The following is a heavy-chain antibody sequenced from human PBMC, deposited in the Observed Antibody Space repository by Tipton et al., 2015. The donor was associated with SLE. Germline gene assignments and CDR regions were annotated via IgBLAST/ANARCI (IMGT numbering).Heavy chain of an antibody. J-gene: IGHJ5*02. Sequence: SLRLSCAASGFTFSSYDMHWVRQATGKGLEWVSAIGTAGDTYYPGSVKGRFTISRENAKNSLYLQMNGLRAGDTAVYYCARGGGSYNWFDPWGQGTLVTVSS. D-gene: IGHD1-26*01. CDR1: GFTFSSYD. CDR3: ARGGGSYNWFDP. V-gene: IGHV3-13*01. CDR2: IGTAGDT.